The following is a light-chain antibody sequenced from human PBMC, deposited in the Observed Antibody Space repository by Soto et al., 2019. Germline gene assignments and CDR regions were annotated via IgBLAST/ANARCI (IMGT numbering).Light chain of an antibody. V-gene: IGKV3-11*01. Sequence: EIVLTQSPATLSSFPGDRVTISCRASQAVNTRLAWYQHKPGQAPRLLIYLASNRAAGVPARFSGSGSGTDFTLTISDVEPEDFAVYYCHQRQSWPRTFGQGTTVDIK. CDR1: QAVNTR. J-gene: IGKJ1*01. CDR2: LAS. CDR3: HQRQSWPRT.